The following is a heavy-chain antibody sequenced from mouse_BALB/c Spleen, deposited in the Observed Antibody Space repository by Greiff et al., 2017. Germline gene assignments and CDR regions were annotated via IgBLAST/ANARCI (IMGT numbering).Heavy chain of an antibody. V-gene: IGHV14-3*02. CDR1: GFNIKDTY. CDR2: IDPANGNT. Sequence: VQLQQSGAELVKPGASVKLSCTASGFNIKDTYMHWVKQGPEQGLEWIGRIDPANGNTKYDPKFQGKATITADTSSNTAYLQLSSLTSEDTAVYYGARWPYPLDRYFDVWGAGTTVTVSS. J-gene: IGHJ1*01. CDR3: ARWPYPLDRYFDV. D-gene: IGHD2-10*01.